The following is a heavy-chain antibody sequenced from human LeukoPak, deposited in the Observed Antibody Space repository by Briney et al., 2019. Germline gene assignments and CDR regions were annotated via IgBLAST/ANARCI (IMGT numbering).Heavy chain of an antibody. D-gene: IGHD5-18*01. Sequence: PSETLSLTCTVSGDSISGSNYYWDWIRQPPGKGLEWIGDIYYSGSTYYNPSLKSRVTLSVDTSKYQFSLKLTSVTAADTAVYYCATIQPGYWGQGTLVTASS. J-gene: IGHJ4*02. V-gene: IGHV4-39*01. CDR2: IYYSGST. CDR3: ATIQPGY. CDR1: GDSISGSNYY.